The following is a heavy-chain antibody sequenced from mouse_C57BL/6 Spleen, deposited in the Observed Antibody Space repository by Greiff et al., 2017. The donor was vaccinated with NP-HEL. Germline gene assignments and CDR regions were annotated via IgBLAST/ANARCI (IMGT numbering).Heavy chain of an antibody. V-gene: IGHV5-9*01. D-gene: IGHD1-1*01. CDR1: GFTFSSYT. Sequence: EVKVVESGGGLVKPGGSLKLSCAASGFTFSSYTMSWVRQTPEKRLEWVATISGGGGNTYYPDSVKGRFTISRDNAKNTLYLQMSSLRSEDTALYYCARLLPPGPFDYWGQGTTLTVSS. CDR2: ISGGGGNT. CDR3: ARLLPPGPFDY. J-gene: IGHJ2*01.